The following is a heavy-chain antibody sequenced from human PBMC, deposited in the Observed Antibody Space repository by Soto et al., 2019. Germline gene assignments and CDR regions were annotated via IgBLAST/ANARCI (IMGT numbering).Heavy chain of an antibody. CDR2: ISAYNGNT. J-gene: IGHJ6*02. CDR3: ARRGYDILTGSPPPYYYYGMDV. V-gene: IGHV1-18*04. CDR1: GYTFTSYG. Sequence: ASVKVSCKASGYTFTSYGISWVRQAPGQGLECMGWISAYNGNTNYAQKLQGRVTMTTDTSTSTAYMELRSLRSDDTAVCYCARRGYDILTGSPPPYYYYGMDVWGQGTTVTVSS. D-gene: IGHD3-9*01.